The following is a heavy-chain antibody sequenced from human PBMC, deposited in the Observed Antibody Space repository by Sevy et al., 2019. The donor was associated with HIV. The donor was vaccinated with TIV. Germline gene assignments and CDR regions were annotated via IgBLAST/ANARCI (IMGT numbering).Heavy chain of an antibody. V-gene: IGHV4-59*01. Sequence: SETLSLTCTVSGGSISSYYWSWIRQPPGKGLEWIGYIYYSGSTNYNPSLKSRVTISVDTSKNQFSLKLGSVTAADTAVYYCARVKAAAGTFRGYYFDYWGQGTLVTVSS. CDR3: ARVKAAAGTFRGYYFDY. D-gene: IGHD6-13*01. CDR1: GGSISSYY. J-gene: IGHJ4*02. CDR2: IYYSGST.